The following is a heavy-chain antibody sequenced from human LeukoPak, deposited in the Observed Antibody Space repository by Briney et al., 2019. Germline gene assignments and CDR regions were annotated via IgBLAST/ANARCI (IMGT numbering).Heavy chain of an antibody. CDR3: TTGIRGD. CDR1: GLTVTNAW. CDR2: IASKTDGGAT. J-gene: IGHJ4*02. Sequence: PGGSLRLSCSASGLTVTNAWMNWVRQAPGEGLDWVGRIASKTDGGATDYAAPVKGRFTIPRDDSKNTLNLQMSSLKTEDTAVYYCTTGIRGDWGQGTLVTVSS. D-gene: IGHD3-10*01. V-gene: IGHV3-15*07.